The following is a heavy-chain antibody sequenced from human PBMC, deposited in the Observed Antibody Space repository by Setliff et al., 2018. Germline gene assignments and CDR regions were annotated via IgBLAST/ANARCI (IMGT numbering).Heavy chain of an antibody. J-gene: IGHJ4*02. D-gene: IGHD3-22*01. CDR3: ARPPYYYDSSGYLDY. V-gene: IGHV1-46*01. CDR1: GYTLTNYY. CDR2: INPSGGLT. Sequence: ASVKVSCKASGYTLTNYYMHWVRQAPGQGLEWMGIINPSGGLTRYAQKFQGKVTMTRDTSTSTVYMEVSSLRSEDTAVYYCARPPYYYDSSGYLDYWGQGTLVTVSS.